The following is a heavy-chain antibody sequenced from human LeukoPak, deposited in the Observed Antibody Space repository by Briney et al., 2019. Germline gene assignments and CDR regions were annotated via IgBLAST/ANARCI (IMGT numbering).Heavy chain of an antibody. Sequence: SETLSLTCTGSGGSINNYYWSWLRQPPGKGLEWIGYIYYSGSTNYNPSLKSRVTMSVDTSKNQFSLKLSSVTAADTAVYYCARGQYFHHWGQGTLVTVSS. CDR1: GGSINNYY. CDR2: IYYSGST. CDR3: ARGQYFHH. J-gene: IGHJ1*01. V-gene: IGHV4-59*01.